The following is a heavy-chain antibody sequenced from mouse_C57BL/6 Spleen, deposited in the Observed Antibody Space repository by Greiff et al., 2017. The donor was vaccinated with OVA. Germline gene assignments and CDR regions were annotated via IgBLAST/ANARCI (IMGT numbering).Heavy chain of an antibody. CDR1: GYAFSSSW. V-gene: IGHV1-82*01. CDR2: IYPGDGDT. J-gene: IGHJ2*01. CDR3: ARGGLRFDY. D-gene: IGHD2-4*01. Sequence: VQLQQSGPELVKPGASVKISCKASGYAFSSSWMNWVKQRPGKGLEWIGRIYPGDGDTNYNGKCKGKATLTADKSSSTAYMQLSSLTSEDSAVYFCARGGLRFDYWGQSATLTVSS.